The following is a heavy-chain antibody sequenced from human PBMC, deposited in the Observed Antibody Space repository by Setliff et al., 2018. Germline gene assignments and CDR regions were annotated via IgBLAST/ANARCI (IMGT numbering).Heavy chain of an antibody. CDR3: ARARGRNYMDV. CDR2: IAGDSDTR. D-gene: IGHD2-15*01. Sequence: GGSLRLSCAAPGFTFSTYGMNWVRQTPGKGLEWVSYIAGDSDTRYYADSVKGRFTIARDNARNSLYLQMNSLRAEDTGVYYCARARGRNYMDVWGKGTTVTVSS. J-gene: IGHJ6*03. CDR1: GFTFSTYG. V-gene: IGHV3-48*01.